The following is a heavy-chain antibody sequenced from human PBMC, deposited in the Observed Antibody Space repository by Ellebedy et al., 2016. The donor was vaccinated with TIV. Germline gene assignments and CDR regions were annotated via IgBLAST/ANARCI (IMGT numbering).Heavy chain of an antibody. Sequence: GESLKISXAASGFTFSSYAMSWVRQAPGKGLEWVSAISGSGGSTYYADSVKGRFTISRDNAKNSLYLQMNSLRAEDTAVYYCARDPWPYCGGDCRDLGAFDIWGQGTMVTVSS. CDR2: ISGSGGST. CDR3: ARDPWPYCGGDCRDLGAFDI. D-gene: IGHD2-21*02. J-gene: IGHJ3*02. CDR1: GFTFSSYA. V-gene: IGHV3-23*01.